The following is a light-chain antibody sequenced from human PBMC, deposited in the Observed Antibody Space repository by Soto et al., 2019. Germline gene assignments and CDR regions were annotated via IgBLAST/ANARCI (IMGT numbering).Light chain of an antibody. CDR3: QQRSNRLT. V-gene: IGKV3-11*01. Sequence: EIVLTQSPATLSLSPGERATLSCRASQSVSSYLAWYPQKPGQAPRLLLYDASNRATGIPARFSGSGSGTDFTLTISSLAPEEVAVDSCQQRSNRLTFGGGTKVEIK. J-gene: IGKJ4*01. CDR1: QSVSSY. CDR2: DAS.